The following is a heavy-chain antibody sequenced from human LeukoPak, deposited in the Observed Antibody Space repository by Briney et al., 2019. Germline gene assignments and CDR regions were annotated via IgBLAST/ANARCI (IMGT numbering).Heavy chain of an antibody. Sequence: GASVKVSCKASGYTFTSYAISWVRQAPGQGLEWMGGIIPIFGTANYAQKFQGRVTITADESTSTAYMELSSLRSEDTAVYYCARFLNAIFGGEYSFVYGYWGKETLVTVSS. D-gene: IGHD5-18*01. CDR2: IIPIFGTA. CDR1: GYTFTSYA. V-gene: IGHV1-69*13. CDR3: ARFLNAIFGGEYSFVYGY. J-gene: IGHJ4*02.